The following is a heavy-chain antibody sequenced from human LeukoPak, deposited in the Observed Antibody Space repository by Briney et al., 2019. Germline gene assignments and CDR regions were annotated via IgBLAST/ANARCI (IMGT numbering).Heavy chain of an antibody. CDR3: AKDGLQSSEWSPPLNC. CDR1: GFTLSSYA. D-gene: IGHD3-3*01. J-gene: IGHJ4*02. Sequence: GGSLRLSCAASGFTLSSYAMSWVRQAPGKGLQWVSLIGGNAGSTYYADSVKGRFTISRDITKNTLYLQMHSLRAEDTATYYCAKDGLQSSEWSPPLNCWDQGTLVTVSS. CDR2: IGGNAGST. V-gene: IGHV3-23*01.